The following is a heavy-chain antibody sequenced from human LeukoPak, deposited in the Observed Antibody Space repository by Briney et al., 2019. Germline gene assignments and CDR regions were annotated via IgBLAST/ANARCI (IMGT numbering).Heavy chain of an antibody. Sequence: ASVKVSCKASGYTFTGYYMHWVRQAPGQGLEWMGWINPNSGGTNYAQKFQGRVTMTRDTSISTAYMELSRLRSDDTAVYYCARDFIGYYDTQGPRGLGYWGQGTLVTVSS. CDR3: ARDFIGYYDTQGPRGLGY. CDR1: GYTFTGYY. J-gene: IGHJ4*02. D-gene: IGHD3-22*01. CDR2: INPNSGGT. V-gene: IGHV1-2*02.